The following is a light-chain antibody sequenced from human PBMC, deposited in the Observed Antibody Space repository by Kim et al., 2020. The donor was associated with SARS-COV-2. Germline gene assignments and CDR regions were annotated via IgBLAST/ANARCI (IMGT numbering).Light chain of an antibody. Sequence: DIQMTQSPSFLAASVGDRVTIACRASQSISTYLNWYQQKPGKAPKLLIYAASTLQTGVPSRFSGSGSGTEFTLTIGSLQPEDFATYYCQQSHTTPLLTFGGGTKLEI. J-gene: IGKJ4*01. CDR2: AAS. V-gene: IGKV1-39*01. CDR1: QSISTY. CDR3: QQSHTTPLLT.